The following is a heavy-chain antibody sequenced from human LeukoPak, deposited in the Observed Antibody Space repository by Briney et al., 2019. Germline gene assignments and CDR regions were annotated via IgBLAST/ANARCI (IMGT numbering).Heavy chain of an antibody. CDR3: AKDRDMTTVTGPDY. D-gene: IGHD4-17*01. J-gene: IGHJ4*02. Sequence: GGSLRLSCAASGFTFSSYGMHWVRQAPGKGLEGVAFIRNDESNKYYADSVKGRFTISRDYSKNTLYLQMNSLRAEDTAVYYCAKDRDMTTVTGPDYWGQGTLVTVSS. V-gene: IGHV3-30*02. CDR2: IRNDESNK. CDR1: GFTFSSYG.